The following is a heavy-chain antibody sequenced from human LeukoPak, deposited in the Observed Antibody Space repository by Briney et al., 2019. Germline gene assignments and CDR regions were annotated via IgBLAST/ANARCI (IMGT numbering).Heavy chain of an antibody. D-gene: IGHD2-2*01. Sequence: GGALRLSCAASGFTFSSYLMRWVGQAPGKGLDGVANIKQDGRGKYYVDSVKGRFTISRDNAKSALYLQMNSLRAEDTAVYYCARGGYCSSTSCYCDYWGQGALVTVSS. CDR2: IKQDGRGK. J-gene: IGHJ4*02. CDR3: ARGGYCSSTSCYCDY. CDR1: GFTFSSYL. V-gene: IGHV3-7*01.